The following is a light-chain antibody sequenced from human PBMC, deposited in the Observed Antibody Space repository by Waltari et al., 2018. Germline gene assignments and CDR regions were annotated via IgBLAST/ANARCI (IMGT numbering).Light chain of an antibody. CDR2: AAS. V-gene: IGKV1-9*01. Sequence: DIHLTQSPSFLSPSVGDSFTITCRASQGINTYLAWFQEKPGKAPKVLIYAASTLQSGVPSRFSGSGSGTEFTLTISSLQPEDFATYYCQQLNSYPLTFGGGTKVEIK. CDR1: QGINTY. CDR3: QQLNSYPLT. J-gene: IGKJ4*01.